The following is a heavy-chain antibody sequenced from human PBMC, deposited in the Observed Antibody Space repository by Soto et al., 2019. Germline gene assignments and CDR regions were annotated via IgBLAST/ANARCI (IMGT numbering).Heavy chain of an antibody. D-gene: IGHD3-22*01. Sequence: EAQLVESGGALGQPGSFLRLFCAVSWFVFKKSSMNWVRQAPGKGLAFVSYISCSGSIRSYCDSVKGRFTVSRDNATISLYLQMGSLRDVNTAVYYCARGHNYDDSSALYHSSGMDVWGQGTSVAVSS. CDR3: ARGHNYDDSSALYHSSGMDV. CDR2: ISCSGSIR. CDR1: WFVFKKSS. V-gene: IGHV3-48*02. J-gene: IGHJ6*02.